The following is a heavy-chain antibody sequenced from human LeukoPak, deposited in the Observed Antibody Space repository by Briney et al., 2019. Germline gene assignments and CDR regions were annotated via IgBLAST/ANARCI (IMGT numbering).Heavy chain of an antibody. Sequence: GGSLRLSCAASGFTFSDHAMHWVRQAPGKGLEWVSAVGIAADTFYPGSVKGRFTISRENAKDSLYLQMNSLRVEDTAVYYCVRQKKSHGNFDYWGQGTLVTVSS. J-gene: IGHJ4*02. V-gene: IGHV3-13*01. CDR3: VRQKKSHGNFDY. CDR1: GFTFSDHA. CDR2: VGIAADT. D-gene: IGHD1-26*01.